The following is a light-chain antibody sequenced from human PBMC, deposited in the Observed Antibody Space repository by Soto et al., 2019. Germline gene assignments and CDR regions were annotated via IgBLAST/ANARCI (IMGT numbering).Light chain of an antibody. CDR2: ATS. V-gene: IGKV1-39*01. CDR3: QQSYKMPS. J-gene: IGKJ5*01. Sequence: DIQMTQSPSTLSASVGDRVTITCRASQSISSYLNWYQHKPGKGPTLLIHATSNLQIGVPSRFSGSGSGTEFTLTISSLEPEDFGTYYCQQSYKMPSFGQGTRLEN. CDR1: QSISSY.